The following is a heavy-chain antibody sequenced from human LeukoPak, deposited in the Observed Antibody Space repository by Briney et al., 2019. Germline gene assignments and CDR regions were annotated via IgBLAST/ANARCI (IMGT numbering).Heavy chain of an antibody. CDR3: ARDPGYGDYVQGY. D-gene: IGHD4-17*01. Sequence: ASVKVSCKASGYTFTGYYMHWVRQAPGQGLEWMGRINPNSGGTNYAQKFQGRVTITADESTSTAYMELSSLRSEDTAVYYCARDPGYGDYVQGYWGQGTLVTVSS. V-gene: IGHV1-2*06. CDR2: INPNSGGT. J-gene: IGHJ4*02. CDR1: GYTFTGYY.